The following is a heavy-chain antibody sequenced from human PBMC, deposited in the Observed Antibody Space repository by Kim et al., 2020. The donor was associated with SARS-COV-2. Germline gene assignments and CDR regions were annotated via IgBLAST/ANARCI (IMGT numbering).Heavy chain of an antibody. CDR1: GGSISSSSYY. J-gene: IGHJ4*02. D-gene: IGHD3-3*01. CDR3: ARQGFLEWLLGLVGSYFDY. V-gene: IGHV4-39*01. CDR2: IYYSGST. Sequence: SETLSLTCTVSGGSISSSSYYWGWIRQPPGKGLEWIGSIYYSGSTYYNPSLKSRVTISVDTSKNQFSLKLSSVTAADTAVYYCARQGFLEWLLGLVGSYFDYWGQGTLVTVSS.